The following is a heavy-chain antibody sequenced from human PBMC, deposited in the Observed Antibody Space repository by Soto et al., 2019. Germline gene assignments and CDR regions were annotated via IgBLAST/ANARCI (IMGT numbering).Heavy chain of an antibody. Sequence: GASVKVSCKASGYTFTGYYMHWVRQAPGQGLEWMGWINANSGGTNYAQKFQGRVTMTTDTSTSTAYMELSSLRSDDTAVYYCARAAVTFDAFDIWGQGTMVTVSS. CDR1: GYTFTGYY. J-gene: IGHJ3*02. D-gene: IGHD4-17*01. CDR3: ARAAVTFDAFDI. CDR2: INANSGGT. V-gene: IGHV1-2*02.